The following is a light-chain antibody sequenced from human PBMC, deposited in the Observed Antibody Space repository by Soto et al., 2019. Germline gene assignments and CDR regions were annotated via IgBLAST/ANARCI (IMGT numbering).Light chain of an antibody. Sequence: DIQMTQSPSTLSVSVGDRVTITCRASQSVNSWLVWYQQKPGQAPKLLIYNASNLASGVPSRFSGSGSGTEFTLTISSLQPDDYATYYCQQYNDYFTFGGGTKVEIK. CDR3: QQYNDYFT. CDR2: NAS. CDR1: QSVNSW. J-gene: IGKJ4*01. V-gene: IGKV1-5*03.